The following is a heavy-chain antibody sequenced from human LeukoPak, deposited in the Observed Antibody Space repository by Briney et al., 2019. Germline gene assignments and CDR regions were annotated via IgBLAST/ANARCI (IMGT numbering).Heavy chain of an antibody. J-gene: IGHJ4*02. Sequence: PGGSLRLSCAASGFTFSGSAMHWVRQASGKGVEWVGRIRTKANSYATAYAASVKGRFTISRDDSKNTAYLQMNSLKTEDTAVYYCTRQKDIVATIVDYWGQGTLVTVSS. CDR3: TRQKDIVATIVDY. CDR1: GFTFSGSA. CDR2: IRTKANSYAT. D-gene: IGHD5-12*01. V-gene: IGHV3-73*01.